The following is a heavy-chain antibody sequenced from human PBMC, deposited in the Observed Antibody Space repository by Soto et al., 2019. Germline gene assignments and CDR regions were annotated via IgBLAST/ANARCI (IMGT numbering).Heavy chain of an antibody. D-gene: IGHD6-19*01. J-gene: IGHJ5*02. V-gene: IGHV4-30-2*01. CDR3: AGMPYTSGLRFDP. Sequence: SETLSLTCNMSGDSYSISTYSWIWIRQPPGKALQWIGFIYQSGVTSYNPSLASRVSISLDRSNNQCSLKLKPVTAADTAVYFCAGMPYTSGLRFDPWGPGTLVTVSS. CDR1: GDSYSISTYS. CDR2: IYQSGVT.